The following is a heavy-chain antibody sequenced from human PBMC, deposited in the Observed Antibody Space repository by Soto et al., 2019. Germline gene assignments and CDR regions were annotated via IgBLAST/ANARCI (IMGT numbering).Heavy chain of an antibody. J-gene: IGHJ5*02. CDR1: GGSISSGGYS. Sequence: QLQLQESGSGLVKPSQTLSLTCAVSGGSISSGGYSWSWIRQPPGKGLEWIGYIYHSGSTYYNPSRKSRVTISVDRSKNQFSLKLSSVTAADTAVYYCARVLLNSGYANWFDPWGQGTLVTVSS. CDR2: IYHSGST. CDR3: ARVLLNSGYANWFDP. D-gene: IGHD5-12*01. V-gene: IGHV4-30-2*01.